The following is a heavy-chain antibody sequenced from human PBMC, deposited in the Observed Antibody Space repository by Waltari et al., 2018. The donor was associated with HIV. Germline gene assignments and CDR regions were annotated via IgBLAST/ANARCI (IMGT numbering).Heavy chain of an antibody. CDR1: QYILNNYN. CDR3: ARGPQGGWFTT. CDR2: TNPRSDGP. D-gene: IGHD6-19*01. Sequence: QEELVQSGAEVKKPGASVRVSCQTSQYILNNYNIQWVRQAPGQALEWLGWTNPRSDGPRYSPHFEDRVTITRDPSKNAVYMDFSSLTPKDTAVYFCARGPQGGWFTTWGQGTLVTVSS. J-gene: IGHJ4*02. V-gene: IGHV1-8*01.